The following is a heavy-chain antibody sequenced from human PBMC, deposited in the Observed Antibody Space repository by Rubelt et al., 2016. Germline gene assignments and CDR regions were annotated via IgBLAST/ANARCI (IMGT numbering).Heavy chain of an antibody. CDR1: GGSISSSNYY. Sequence: QLQLQESGPGLVKPSETLSLTCTVSGGSISSSNYYWGWIRQPPGKGLEWIGSIYDSGFTYYNPSLRSRVTISVATAKSQFYLTLSSVTAADTAVYYCARDGRDGSGNDGWFDPWGQGTLVTGSS. J-gene: IGHJ5*02. CDR3: ARDGRDGSGNDGWFDP. CDR2: IYDSGFT. V-gene: IGHV4-39*07. D-gene: IGHD3-10*01.